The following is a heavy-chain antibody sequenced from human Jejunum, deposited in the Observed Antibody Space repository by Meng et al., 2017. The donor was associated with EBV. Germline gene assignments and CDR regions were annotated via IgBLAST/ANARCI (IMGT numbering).Heavy chain of an antibody. D-gene: IGHD1-26*01. CDR2: IFHIGTT. Sequence: QVQVHESGPGLVKPLGTLSLTCAVSGGSISSSNWWSWVRQPPGKGPEWIGEIFHIGTTNYNPTLKSRVTMSVNKSKNHFSLKLTSVTAADTAVYYCARDGGPSGSYAYWFDPWGQGTLVTGSS. CDR3: ARDGGPSGSYAYWFDP. J-gene: IGHJ5*02. CDR1: GGSISSSNW. V-gene: IGHV4-4*02.